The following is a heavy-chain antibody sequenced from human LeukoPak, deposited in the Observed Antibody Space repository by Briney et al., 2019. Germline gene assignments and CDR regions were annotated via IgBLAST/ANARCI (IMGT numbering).Heavy chain of an antibody. D-gene: IGHD2-21*02. CDR2: ISSSSSHI. CDR3: ARGYCGGDCYGD. CDR1: GFTFSSYT. J-gene: IGHJ1*01. Sequence: GGSLRLSCVAPGFTFSSYTTNWVRQAPGKGLEYVSSISSSSSHIYYADSVKGRFTISRDNTKSSLYLQMNSLRAEDMAVYYCARGYCGGDCYGDWGQGTLVTVSS. V-gene: IGHV3-21*01.